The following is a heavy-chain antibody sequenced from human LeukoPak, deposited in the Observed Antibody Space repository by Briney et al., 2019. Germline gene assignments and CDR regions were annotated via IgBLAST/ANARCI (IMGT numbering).Heavy chain of an antibody. CDR3: ARNLGDGYNSLVGY. CDR1: GYTFTSYY. D-gene: IGHD5-24*01. Sequence: ASVKVPCKASGYTFTSYYVHWVRQAPGQGLEWMGIINPSGGSTTYAQRFQGRVTMTRDTSTSTLYMELSSLRSEDTAVYYCARNLGDGYNSLVGYWGQGTLVTVSS. CDR2: INPSGGST. J-gene: IGHJ4*02. V-gene: IGHV1-46*01.